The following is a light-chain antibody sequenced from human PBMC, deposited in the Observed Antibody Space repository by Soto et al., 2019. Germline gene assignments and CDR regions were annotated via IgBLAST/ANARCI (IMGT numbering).Light chain of an antibody. Sequence: EIVLTQSPGTLSLSPGERATLSCRASQNIGSYLAWFQQKFGQAPRLPIYGASTRATGIPDRFSGSGSGTDFTLTISRLEPEDFAVYYCQQYGSSPRITFGPGTKVDIK. CDR2: GAS. V-gene: IGKV3-20*01. CDR3: QQYGSSPRIT. J-gene: IGKJ3*01. CDR1: QNIGSY.